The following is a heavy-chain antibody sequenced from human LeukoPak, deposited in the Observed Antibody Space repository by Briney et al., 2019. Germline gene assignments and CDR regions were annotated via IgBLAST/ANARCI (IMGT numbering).Heavy chain of an antibody. V-gene: IGHV3-30-3*01. D-gene: IGHD3-22*01. J-gene: IGHJ4*02. CDR3: ARADYDSTFGYFDY. CDR1: GFTFSSYA. CDR2: ISYDGSNK. Sequence: GSLRLSCAASGFTFSSYAMHWVRQAPGKGLEWVAVISYDGSNKYYADSVKGRFTISRDNSKNTLYLQMNSLRAEDTAVYYCARADYDSTFGYFDYWGQGTLVTVSS.